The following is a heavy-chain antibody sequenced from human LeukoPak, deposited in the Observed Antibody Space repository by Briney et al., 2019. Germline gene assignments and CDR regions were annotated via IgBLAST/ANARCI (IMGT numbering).Heavy chain of an antibody. Sequence: PGGSLRLSCAASGFTFSSYAMHWVRQAPGKGLEWVAVISYDGSNKYYADSVKGRFTISRDNSKNTLYLQMNSLRAEDTAVYYCARDLAAMASPDYWGQGTLVTVPS. CDR1: GFTFSSYA. D-gene: IGHD5-18*01. J-gene: IGHJ4*02. CDR3: ARDLAAMASPDY. CDR2: ISYDGSNK. V-gene: IGHV3-30-3*01.